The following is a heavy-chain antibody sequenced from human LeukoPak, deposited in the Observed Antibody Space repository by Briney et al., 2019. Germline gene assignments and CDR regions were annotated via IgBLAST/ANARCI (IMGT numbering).Heavy chain of an antibody. V-gene: IGHV3-9*01. CDR2: ITWNSGSI. J-gene: IGHJ4*02. CDR1: GFTFDDYA. CDR3: AKAPKGGVAAAGTDY. Sequence: GRSLRLSCAPSGFTFDDYAMHCVRHAPGKGLEWLPGITWNSGSISYADSVKGPFTISRDHAKDSLYLQMKSLRAEDTALYYCAKAPKGGVAAAGTDYWGQGTLVTVSS. D-gene: IGHD6-13*01.